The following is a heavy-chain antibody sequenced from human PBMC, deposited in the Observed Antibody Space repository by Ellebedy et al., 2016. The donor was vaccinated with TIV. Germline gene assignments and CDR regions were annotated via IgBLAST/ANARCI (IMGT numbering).Heavy chain of an antibody. V-gene: IGHV4-31*03. Sequence: SETLSLTXTVSGGSITNGGYYWSWIRQHPGKGLEWMGYVYYSGSAYYTPSLKSRTTISIDSSKNQFSLRLNSVTAADTAIYYCARGPSLVRGVIDFWGQGTLVPVSS. CDR2: VYYSGSA. CDR1: GGSITNGGYY. CDR3: ARGPSLVRGVIDF. J-gene: IGHJ4*02. D-gene: IGHD3-10*01.